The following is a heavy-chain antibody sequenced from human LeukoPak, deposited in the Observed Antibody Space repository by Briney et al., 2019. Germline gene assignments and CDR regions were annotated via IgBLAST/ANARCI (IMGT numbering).Heavy chain of an antibody. D-gene: IGHD3-22*01. J-gene: IGHJ4*02. CDR2: ITGSGAYT. Sequence: GGSLRLSCTASGFTFNNYAMTWVRQAPGKGLEWVSAITGSGAYTNYADSVKGRFTISRDNAKNSLYLQMNSLRAEDTAVYYCAKAPKYYYDSSGHYWGQGTLVTVSS. CDR3: AKAPKYYYDSSGHY. CDR1: GFTFNNYA. V-gene: IGHV3-23*01.